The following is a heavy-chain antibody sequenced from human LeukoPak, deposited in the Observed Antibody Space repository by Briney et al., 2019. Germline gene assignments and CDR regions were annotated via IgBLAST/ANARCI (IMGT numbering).Heavy chain of an antibody. CDR2: XXXXXSTX. D-gene: IGHD3-22*01. CDR3: XRDPDYYDSSPLGYYMDV. CDR1: GFTFSSYE. V-gene: IGHV3-48*03. J-gene: IGHJ6*03. Sequence: GGSLRLSCAASGFTFSSYEXXXXXQAPXXXXXXXXXXXXXXSTXXXXXSVXGXXXXSXDNAKNSLYLQMNSLRAEDTAVYYXXRDPDYYDSSPLGYYMDVWGKGTTVTVSS.